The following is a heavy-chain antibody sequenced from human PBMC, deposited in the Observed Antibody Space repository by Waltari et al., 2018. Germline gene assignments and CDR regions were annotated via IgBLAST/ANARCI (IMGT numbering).Heavy chain of an antibody. V-gene: IGHV4-34*01. J-gene: IGHJ4*02. CDR1: GGSFSGYY. Sequence: QVQLQQWGAGLLKPSETLSLTCAVYGGSFSGYYWIWCRQPPGKGLEGIGEINHSGSTNYNPSLKSRVTISVDTSKNQFSLKLSSVTAADAAVYYCARERIAARRGYFDYWGQGTLVTVSS. CDR3: ARERIAARRGYFDY. CDR2: INHSGST. D-gene: IGHD6-6*01.